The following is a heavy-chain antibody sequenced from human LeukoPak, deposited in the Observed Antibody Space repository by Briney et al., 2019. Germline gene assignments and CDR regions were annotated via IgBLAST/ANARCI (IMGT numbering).Heavy chain of an antibody. CDR2: INHSGST. V-gene: IGHV4-34*01. CDR3: TRAPDDLLHGRAFDI. Sequence: SETLSLTCAVYGGSFSGYYWSWIRQPPGKGLEWIGEINHSGSTNYNPSLKSRVTISVDTSKNQFSLHLNSVTPEDTAVYYCTRAPDDLLHGRAFDIWGQGTTVTVSS. D-gene: IGHD1-1*01. CDR1: GGSFSGYY. J-gene: IGHJ3*02.